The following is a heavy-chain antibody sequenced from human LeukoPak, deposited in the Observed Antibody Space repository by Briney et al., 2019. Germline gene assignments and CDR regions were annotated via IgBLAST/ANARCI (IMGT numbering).Heavy chain of an antibody. Sequence: SETLSLTCAVYGGSFSGYYWSWIRQPPGKGLEWIGEINHSGSTNYNPSLKSRVTISVDTSKNQFSLKLSSVTAADTAVYYCARARVVITYWGQGTLVTVSS. D-gene: IGHD3-22*01. CDR2: INHSGST. CDR3: ARARVVITY. CDR1: GGSFSGYY. V-gene: IGHV4-34*01. J-gene: IGHJ4*02.